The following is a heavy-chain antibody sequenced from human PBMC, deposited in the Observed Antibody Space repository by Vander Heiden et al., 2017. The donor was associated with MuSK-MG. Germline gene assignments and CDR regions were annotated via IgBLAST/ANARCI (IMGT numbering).Heavy chain of an antibody. J-gene: IGHJ3*01. CDR2: ISSDGRNQ. CDR3: ARKYFSSASCSNSDAFDV. V-gene: IGHV3-30*09. D-gene: IGHD2-2*01. Sequence: QVQLVESGGGVVQPGRPLRLSCAASGLPFSSYAFHWVRQAPGTGLEWVALISSDGRNQDYADSVKGRVVISRDKSKNTVYRQMNSLRAEETAVYYCARKYFSSASCSNSDAFDVWGQGTVVTVSS. CDR1: GLPFSSYA.